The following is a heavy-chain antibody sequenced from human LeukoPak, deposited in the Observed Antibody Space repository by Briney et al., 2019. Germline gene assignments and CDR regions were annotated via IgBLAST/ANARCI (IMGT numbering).Heavy chain of an antibody. Sequence: GGSLRLSCVASGFTFSSYGMHWVRQAPGKGLEWVAFIRSDGTNKYYADSVKGRFTISRDNSKNTLFLQMNSLRADDTAVYYCAKDHSLQYHDSSGYFPGYYWGQGTLVTVSS. J-gene: IGHJ4*02. CDR2: IRSDGTNK. CDR3: AKDHSLQYHDSSGYFPGYY. V-gene: IGHV3-30*02. D-gene: IGHD3-22*01. CDR1: GFTFSSYG.